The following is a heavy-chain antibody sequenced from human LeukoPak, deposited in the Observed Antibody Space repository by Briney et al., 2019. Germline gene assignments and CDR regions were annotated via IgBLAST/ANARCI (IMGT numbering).Heavy chain of an antibody. D-gene: IGHD1-1*01. CDR1: GGSISSYY. CDR3: ARGRNWNLDY. Sequence: PETLSLTCTVSGGSISSYYWSWIRQPPGKGLEWIGYIYYSGSTNYNPSLKSRVTISVDTSKNQFSLKLSSVTAADTAVYYCARGRNWNLDYWGQGTLVTVSS. J-gene: IGHJ4*02. V-gene: IGHV4-59*08. CDR2: IYYSGST.